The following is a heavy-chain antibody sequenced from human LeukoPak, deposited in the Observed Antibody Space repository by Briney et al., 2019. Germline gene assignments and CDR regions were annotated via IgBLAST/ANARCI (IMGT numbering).Heavy chain of an antibody. D-gene: IGHD3-10*01. CDR3: ARVQLYYGSGSYFDY. CDR1: GYTFTSYY. V-gene: IGHV1-46*03. Sequence: ASVKVSCKASGYTFTSYYMHWVRQAPGQGLEWMGIINPSGGSTSYAQKFQGRVTMTRDTSTSTVCMELSSLRSVDTAVYYCARVQLYYGSGSYFDYWGQGTLVTVSS. CDR2: INPSGGST. J-gene: IGHJ4*02.